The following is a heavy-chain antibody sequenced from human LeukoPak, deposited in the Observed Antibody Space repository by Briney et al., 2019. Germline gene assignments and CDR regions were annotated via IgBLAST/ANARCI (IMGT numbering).Heavy chain of an antibody. J-gene: IGHJ2*01. D-gene: IGHD3-22*01. CDR2: ISAYNGNT. Sequence: ASVKVSCKASGYTFTSYGISWVRQAPGQGLEWMGWISAYNGNTNYAQKLQGRVTMTTDTSTSTAYMELRSLRSDDTAVYYCARSYHDSSGNPHWYFDLWGRGTLVTVSS. V-gene: IGHV1-18*01. CDR3: ARSYHDSSGNPHWYFDL. CDR1: GYTFTSYG.